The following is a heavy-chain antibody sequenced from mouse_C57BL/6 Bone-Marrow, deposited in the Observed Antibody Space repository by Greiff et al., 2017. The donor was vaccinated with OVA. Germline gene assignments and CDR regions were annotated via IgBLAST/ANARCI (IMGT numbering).Heavy chain of an antibody. D-gene: IGHD4-1*01. Sequence: DVMLVESGGGLVQPGGSMKLSCAASGFTFSDAWMDWVRQSPETGLEWVAEIRNKANNHATYYAASVKGRFTISRDDSKSSVYLQMNSLRAEDTGIYYCTRDWDDYAMDYWGQGTSVTVSS. J-gene: IGHJ4*01. CDR3: TRDWDDYAMDY. CDR1: GFTFSDAW. V-gene: IGHV6-6*01. CDR2: IRNKANNHAT.